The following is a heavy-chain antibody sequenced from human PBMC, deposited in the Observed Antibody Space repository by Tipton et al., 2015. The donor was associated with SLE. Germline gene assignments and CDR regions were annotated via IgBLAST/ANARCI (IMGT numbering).Heavy chain of an antibody. Sequence: GSLRLSCTASGFTFSRYWMTWVRQAPGRGLEWISFISSTGSNIYYAESMKGRFTISRDNAKNSLYLQMNSLRVEDTAVYYCARGDSSSGDYWGQGTLVTVSS. J-gene: IGHJ4*02. D-gene: IGHD6-25*01. CDR1: GFTFSRYW. V-gene: IGHV3-48*04. CDR3: ARGDSSSGDY. CDR2: ISSTGSNI.